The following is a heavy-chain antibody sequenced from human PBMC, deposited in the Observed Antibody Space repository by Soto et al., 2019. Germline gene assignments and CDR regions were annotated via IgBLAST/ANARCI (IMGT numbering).Heavy chain of an antibody. V-gene: IGHV3-30*18. Sequence: GGSLRLSCAASGFTYSSYGMHWVRQAPGKGLEWVAVISYDGSNKYYADSVKGRFTISRDNSKNTLYLQMNSLRAEDTAVYYCAKGRGMIASPDWYFDLWGRGTLVTVSS. CDR1: GFTYSSYG. CDR2: ISYDGSNK. J-gene: IGHJ2*01. CDR3: AKGRGMIASPDWYFDL. D-gene: IGHD3-22*01.